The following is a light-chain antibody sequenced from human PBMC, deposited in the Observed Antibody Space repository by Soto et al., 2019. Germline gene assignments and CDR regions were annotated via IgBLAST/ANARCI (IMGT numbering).Light chain of an antibody. CDR1: QRVSSY. Sequence: EIVLTQSPATLSLSPGERATLSCRASQRVSSYLAWYQQQPGQAPRLLIYDASNRATGIPARFSGSGSGTDFTLTISSLEPEDFAVYYCQQRSSWPLTFGVGTKVEIK. CDR2: DAS. J-gene: IGKJ4*01. CDR3: QQRSSWPLT. V-gene: IGKV3-11*01.